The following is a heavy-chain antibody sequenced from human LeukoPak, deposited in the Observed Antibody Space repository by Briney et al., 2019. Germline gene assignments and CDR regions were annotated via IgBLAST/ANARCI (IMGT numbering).Heavy chain of an antibody. V-gene: IGHV3-23*01. Sequence: GGSLRLSCAASGFTFSSYAMSWVRQAPGKGLEWVSAISGSGGSTYYADSGKGRFTISGDNSKNTLYLQMNSLRAEDTAVYYCAKFGSYGPAADYWGQGTLVTVSS. D-gene: IGHD5-18*01. CDR1: GFTFSSYA. CDR2: ISGSGGST. CDR3: AKFGSYGPAADY. J-gene: IGHJ4*02.